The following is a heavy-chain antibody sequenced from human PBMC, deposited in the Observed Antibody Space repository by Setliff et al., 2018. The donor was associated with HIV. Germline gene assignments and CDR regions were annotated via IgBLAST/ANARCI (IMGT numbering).Heavy chain of an antibody. CDR1: GGSISSSSYF. Sequence: PSETLSLTCTVSGGSISSSSYFWGWIRQPPGKGLEWIGSVYNSGNTYYNPSLKSRVTISVDTSKNQFSLKLSSVTAADTAVYYCARQRSGYNYPYYYPYYMDVWGKGTTVTVSS. J-gene: IGHJ6*03. D-gene: IGHD5-12*01. CDR2: VYNSGNT. V-gene: IGHV4-39*01. CDR3: ARQRSGYNYPYYYPYYMDV.